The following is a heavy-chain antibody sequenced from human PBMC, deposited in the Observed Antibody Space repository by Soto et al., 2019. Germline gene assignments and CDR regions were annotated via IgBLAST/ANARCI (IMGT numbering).Heavy chain of an antibody. Sequence: GASVKVSFTASGSTFTSYAMHWVRQAPGQRLEWMGWINADNGNTKYSQKFQGRVTMTKDTSASTAYMELSSLRSEDTAVYYCATAFSTTTVTTLDYWGQGTLVTVSS. CDR2: INADNGNT. D-gene: IGHD4-17*01. J-gene: IGHJ4*02. CDR1: GSTFTSYA. CDR3: ATAFSTTTVTTLDY. V-gene: IGHV1-3*01.